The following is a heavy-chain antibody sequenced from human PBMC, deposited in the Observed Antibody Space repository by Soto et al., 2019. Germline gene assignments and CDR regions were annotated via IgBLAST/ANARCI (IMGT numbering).Heavy chain of an antibody. CDR2: IYHSGST. V-gene: IGHV4-30-4*01. J-gene: IGHJ5*02. Sequence: SETLYLTCSLSVGSISSGGYYWCWIRQPPGKGLEWIGYIYHSGSTYYNPSLKSRVTISVDTSKNQFSLKLSSVTAADTAVYYCARERPDGARLDPWGQGTLVTVSS. CDR3: ARERPDGARLDP. D-gene: IGHD6-6*01. CDR1: VGSISSGGYY.